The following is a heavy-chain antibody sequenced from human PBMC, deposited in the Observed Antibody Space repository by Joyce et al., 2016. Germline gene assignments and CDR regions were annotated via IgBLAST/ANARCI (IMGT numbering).Heavy chain of an antibody. J-gene: IGHJ2*01. CDR3: AQSRESGYSGWYFDL. V-gene: IGHV2-70*04. Sequence: QVTLKESGPALVKPTQTLTLTCTFSGFSLSTTAMRVSWIRQPPGKALEWLARIDWDDDKFHSTSLKTRLTISKGTSKNQVVLTMTNMDPVDTATYYCAQSRESGYSGWYFDLWGRGTLVTVST. CDR1: GFSLSTTAMR. CDR2: IDWDDDK. D-gene: IGHD5-12*01.